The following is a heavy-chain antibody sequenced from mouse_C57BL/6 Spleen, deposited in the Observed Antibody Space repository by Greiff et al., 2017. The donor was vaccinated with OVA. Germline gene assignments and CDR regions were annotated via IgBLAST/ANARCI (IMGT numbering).Heavy chain of an antibody. CDR1: GYTFTSYW. Sequence: QVHVKQPGAELVRPGTSVKLSCKASGYTFTSYWMHWVKQRPGQGLEWIGVIDPSDSYTNYNQKFKGKATLTVDTSSSTAYMQLSSLTSEDSAVYYCARRGVYYGYAYWGQGTLVTVSA. V-gene: IGHV1-59*01. CDR3: ARRGVYYGYAY. J-gene: IGHJ3*01. CDR2: IDPSDSYT. D-gene: IGHD2-2*01.